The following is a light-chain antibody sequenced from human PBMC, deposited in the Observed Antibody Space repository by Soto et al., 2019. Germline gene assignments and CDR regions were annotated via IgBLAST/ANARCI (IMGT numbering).Light chain of an antibody. CDR2: DAS. V-gene: IGKV3-15*01. Sequence: EILMTQSPATLSVSPGDTATLSCRASQSVSSNLAWYQQKPGQAPRLLIFDASTRAPGVPARFSGSGSGTEFTLTISSLQSEDFAVYYCLQYNDWPPWTFGQGTQVEI. CDR3: LQYNDWPPWT. CDR1: QSVSSN. J-gene: IGKJ1*01.